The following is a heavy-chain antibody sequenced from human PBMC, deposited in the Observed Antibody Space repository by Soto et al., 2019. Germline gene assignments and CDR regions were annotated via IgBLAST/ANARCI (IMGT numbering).Heavy chain of an antibody. V-gene: IGHV1-58*02. CDR3: ARTAAAGKYYYGMDV. CDR1: GFTFTSSA. D-gene: IGHD6-13*01. Sequence: GASVKVSCKASGFTFTSSAMQWVRQARGQRLEWIGWIVVGSGNTNYAQKSQERVTISADKSISTAYLQWSSLKASDTAMYYCARTAAAGKYYYGMDVWGQGTTVTVSS. CDR2: IVVGSGNT. J-gene: IGHJ6*02.